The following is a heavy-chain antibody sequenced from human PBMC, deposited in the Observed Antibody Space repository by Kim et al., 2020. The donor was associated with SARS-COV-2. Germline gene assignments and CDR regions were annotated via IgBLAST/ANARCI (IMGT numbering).Heavy chain of an antibody. D-gene: IGHD6-13*01. J-gene: IGHJ6*02. V-gene: IGHV3-73*01. Sequence: RFTISRDDSKNTAYLQMNSLKTEDTAVYYCTRHREPGIAAAGTYYYGMDVWGQGTTVTVSS. CDR3: TRHREPGIAAAGTYYYGMDV.